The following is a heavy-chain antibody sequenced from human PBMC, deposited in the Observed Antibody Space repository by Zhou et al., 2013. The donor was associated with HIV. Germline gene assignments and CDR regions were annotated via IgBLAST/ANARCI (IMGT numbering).Heavy chain of an antibody. Sequence: QVHLVQSGAEIKKPGSSVKVSCKASGGTFSSYAISWVRQAPGQGLEWMGGIIPIFGTANYAQKFQGRVTITTDESTSTAYMELSSLRSEDTAVYYCASTYCSGGSCYSGLGQFDYWGQGTLVTVSS. CDR2: IIPIFGTA. J-gene: IGHJ4*02. CDR1: GGTFSSYA. D-gene: IGHD2-15*01. CDR3: ASTYCSGGSCYSGLGQFDY. V-gene: IGHV1-69*05.